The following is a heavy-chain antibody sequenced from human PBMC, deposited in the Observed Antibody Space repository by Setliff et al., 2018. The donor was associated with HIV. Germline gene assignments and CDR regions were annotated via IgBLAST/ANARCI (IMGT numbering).Heavy chain of an antibody. J-gene: IGHJ6*02. CDR1: GYTFSSYG. D-gene: IGHD4-4*01. CDR3: AGSAHSYSYMGYYYHTMDV. CDR2: ISPSNGYT. V-gene: IGHV1-18*01. Sequence: ASVKVSCKASGYTFSSYGISWVRQAPGQGLEWMGWISPSNGYTDYAQKFRDRVTLTTDASTRTAYMELSSLTSDDTAVYYCAGSAHSYSYMGYYYHTMDVWGQGTTVTVSS.